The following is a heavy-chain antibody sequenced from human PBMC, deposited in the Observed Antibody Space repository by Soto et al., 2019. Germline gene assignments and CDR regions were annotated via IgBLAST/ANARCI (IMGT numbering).Heavy chain of an antibody. Sequence: QVRLVQSGADVQRPGASMNISCQASGYQFTGSYLHWVRRAPGHGLQWMGMINPDTGSTTNAETFQERVTMTTDKSAGTVFLGLGRLTSDDTATYYCARQYCSGTSCYWYFDFWGQGTFVSVSS. CDR2: INPDTGST. CDR1: GYQFTGSY. CDR3: ARQYCSGTSCYWYFDF. V-gene: IGHV1-2*02. J-gene: IGHJ4*02. D-gene: IGHD2-2*01.